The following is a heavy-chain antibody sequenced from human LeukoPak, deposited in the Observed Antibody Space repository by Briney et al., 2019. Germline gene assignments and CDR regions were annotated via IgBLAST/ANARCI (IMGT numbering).Heavy chain of an antibody. V-gene: IGHV1-69*04. Sequence: SVKVSCKASVGTFSSYAISWVRQAPGQGLEWMGRIIPIFGIANYAQKFRGRVTITAEKSTRTAYMELSSLRSEDRAVYYFARAPVLCSTSWKPPRGQWMDLWGQGTKVTVSS. D-gene: IGHD2-2*01. CDR1: VGTFSSYA. CDR3: ARAPVLCSTSWKPPRGQWMDL. J-gene: IGHJ6*02. CDR2: IIPIFGIA.